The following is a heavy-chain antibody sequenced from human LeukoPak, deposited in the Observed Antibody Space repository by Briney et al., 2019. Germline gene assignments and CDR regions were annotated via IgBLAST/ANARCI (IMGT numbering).Heavy chain of an antibody. Sequence: PGGSLRLSCAASGFTFSSYSMNWDRQAPGKGLEWVSSISSSSSYIYYADSVKGRFTISRDNAKNSLYLQMNSLRAEDTAVYYCARSSIAAAAFDYWGQGTLVTVSS. CDR1: GFTFSSYS. D-gene: IGHD6-13*01. J-gene: IGHJ4*02. V-gene: IGHV3-21*01. CDR2: ISSSSSYI. CDR3: ARSSIAAAAFDY.